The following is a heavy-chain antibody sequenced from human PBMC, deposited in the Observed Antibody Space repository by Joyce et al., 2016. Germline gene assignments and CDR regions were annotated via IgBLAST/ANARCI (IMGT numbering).Heavy chain of an antibody. CDR3: SNYDLWSGYSPSRDV. V-gene: IGHV3-73*02. CDR2: IRSKANGDAT. Sequence: EVQLVESGGGLVQPGGSLKLSCAVSGFTLSGSSGNWVSQASGKGLEWVGRIRSKANGDATAYAASVKGRFSISRDDSKNTAYLQMNSLKTEDTAVYYCSNYDLWSGYSPSRDVWGQGSTVTVSS. CDR1: GFTLSGSS. J-gene: IGHJ6*02. D-gene: IGHD3-3*01.